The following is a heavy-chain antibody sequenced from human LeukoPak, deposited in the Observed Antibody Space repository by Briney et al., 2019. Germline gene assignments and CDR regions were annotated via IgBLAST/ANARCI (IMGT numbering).Heavy chain of an antibody. D-gene: IGHD5-18*01. CDR2: IDTAGNT. Sequence: QPGGSLRLSCAASGFTFSSYDMHWVRQATGRGLEWVSAIDTAGNTYYPASVKGRFTISRENAKDSLYLQMDSLRAGDTAVYYCTLSYGRGFNYYYGMDVWGQGTTVTVSS. CDR1: GFTFSSYD. CDR3: TLSYGRGFNYYYGMDV. J-gene: IGHJ6*02. V-gene: IGHV3-13*01.